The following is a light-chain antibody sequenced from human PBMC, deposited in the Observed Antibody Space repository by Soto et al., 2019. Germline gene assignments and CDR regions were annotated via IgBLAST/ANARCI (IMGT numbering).Light chain of an antibody. CDR3: QQYYSTMYT. Sequence: DIVMTQSPDSLAVSLGERATINCKSSQSVLYSSNNRDSLVWYQQKPGLPPKLLIYWASIRASGVPDRFSGGGSGTDFTLTISSLQAEDVAVYYCQQYYSTMYTFGQGTKVDI. V-gene: IGKV4-1*01. CDR2: WAS. CDR1: QSVLYSSNNRDS. J-gene: IGKJ2*01.